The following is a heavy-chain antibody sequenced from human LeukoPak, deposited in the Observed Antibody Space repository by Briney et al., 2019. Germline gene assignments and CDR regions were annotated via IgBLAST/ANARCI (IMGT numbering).Heavy chain of an antibody. J-gene: IGHJ3*02. V-gene: IGHV4-4*07. CDR1: GGSISSYY. D-gene: IGHD6-19*01. CDR2: IYTSGST. CDR3: ARIVTEQWLIPDNDAFDI. Sequence: SETLSLTCTVSGGSISSYYWSWIRQPAGKGLEWIGRIYTSGSTNYNPSLKSRVTMSVDTSKNQFSLKLSSVTAADTAVYYCARIVTEQWLIPDNDAFDIWGQGTMVTVSS.